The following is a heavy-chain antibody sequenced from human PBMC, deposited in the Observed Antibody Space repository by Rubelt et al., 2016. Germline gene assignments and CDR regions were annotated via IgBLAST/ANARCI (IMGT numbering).Heavy chain of an antibody. CDR2: IIPILGIA. Sequence: QVQLVQSGAEVKKPGSSVKVSCKASGGTFSSYAISWVRQAPGQGLEWMGRIIPILGIANYAQKLQGRVTITADKSTSTAYMELSSLRSEDTAVYYCASPPIVVVPAAITDYYYGMDVWGQGTTVTVSS. J-gene: IGHJ6*02. D-gene: IGHD2-2*02. V-gene: IGHV1-69*04. CDR3: ASPPIVVVPAAITDYYYGMDV. CDR1: GGTFSSYA.